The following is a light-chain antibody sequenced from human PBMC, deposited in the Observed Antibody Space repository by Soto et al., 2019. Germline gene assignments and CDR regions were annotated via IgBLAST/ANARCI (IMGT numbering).Light chain of an antibody. CDR3: QQRSNWPIT. CDR1: QSLSNY. J-gene: IGKJ5*01. Sequence: EFVLTQSPGTLSLSPGERATLSCRASQSLSNYLAWYQQKPGQAPRLLMYGASSRATGMPDRFSGSGSGTDFTLTISSLEPEDFAVYYCQQRSNWPITFGQGTRLEIK. CDR2: GAS. V-gene: IGKV3-11*01.